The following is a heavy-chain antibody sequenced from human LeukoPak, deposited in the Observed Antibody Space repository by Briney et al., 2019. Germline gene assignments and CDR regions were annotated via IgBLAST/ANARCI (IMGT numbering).Heavy chain of an antibody. CDR2: INHSGST. CDR1: GGSFSGYY. D-gene: IGHD6-13*01. V-gene: IGHV4-34*01. J-gene: IGHJ4*02. CDR3: ARGAGLVGYFDY. Sequence: SVTLSLTCAVYGGSFSGYYWSWIRQPPGKGLEWIGEINHSGSTNYNPSLKSRVTISVDTSKNQFSLKLSSVTAADTAVYYCARGAGLVGYFDYWGQGTLVTVSS.